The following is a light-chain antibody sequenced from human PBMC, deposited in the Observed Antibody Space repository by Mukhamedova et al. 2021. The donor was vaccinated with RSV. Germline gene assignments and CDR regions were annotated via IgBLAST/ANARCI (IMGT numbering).Light chain of an antibody. CDR2: SAS. CDR3: LQVNSYPRT. J-gene: IGKJ1*01. V-gene: IGKV1-17*02. Sequence: PKRLIYSASNLESGVPSRFSGSGYGTEFTLTISNLQPEDVATYYCLQVNSYPRTFGQGTKVEIK.